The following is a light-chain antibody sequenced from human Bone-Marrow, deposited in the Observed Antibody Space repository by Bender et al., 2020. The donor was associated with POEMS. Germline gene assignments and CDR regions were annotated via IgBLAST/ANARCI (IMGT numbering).Light chain of an antibody. V-gene: IGLV1-40*01. CDR1: SSNFGAGYD. CDR2: ANN. J-gene: IGLJ2*01. CDR3: AAWHDSVEGVL. Sequence: QSVLTQPPSVSGAPGQRVTISCTGSSSNFGAGYDVHWYQQLPGTAPKLLIYANNNRPSGVPDRFSGSRSGTSASLAISGLQPEDEADYFCAAWHDSVEGVLFGGGTRLTVL.